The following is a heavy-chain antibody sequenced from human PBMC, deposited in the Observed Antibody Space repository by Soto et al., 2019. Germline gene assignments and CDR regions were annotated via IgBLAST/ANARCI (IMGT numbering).Heavy chain of an antibody. CDR2: IYYSGST. CDR1: ISSGGYY. D-gene: IGHD3-22*01. Sequence: ISSGGYYWSWIRLHPGKGLEWIGYIYYSGSTYYNPSLKSRVTISVDTSKNQFSLKLSSVTAADTAVYYCARVAYYYDSSGSSNAFDIWGQGTMVTVS. CDR3: ARVAYYYDSSGSSNAFDI. J-gene: IGHJ3*02. V-gene: IGHV4-31*02.